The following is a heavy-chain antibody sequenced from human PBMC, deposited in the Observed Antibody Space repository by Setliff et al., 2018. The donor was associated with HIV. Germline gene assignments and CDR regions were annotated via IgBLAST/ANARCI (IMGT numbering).Heavy chain of an antibody. V-gene: IGHV4-59*08. Sequence: SETLSLTCTVSGGSISSYYWSWIRQHPGKGLEWIGYIYYSGSTYYNPSLKSRVTISVDTSKNQFSLKLSSVTAADTAVYYCARQALGYCSGGSCYPDAFDIWGQGTMVTVSS. CDR1: GGSISSYY. CDR3: ARQALGYCSGGSCYPDAFDI. CDR2: IYYSGST. J-gene: IGHJ3*02. D-gene: IGHD2-15*01.